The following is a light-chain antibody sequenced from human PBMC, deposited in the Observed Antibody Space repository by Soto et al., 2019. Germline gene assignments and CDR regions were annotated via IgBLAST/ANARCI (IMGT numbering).Light chain of an antibody. Sequence: EIVLTQSPGTLSLSPGERATLSCRASQILSTSFLAWYQQKPGQAPRVLIYATSSRATAVPDRFSGSGSGTDFTLTISRLEPEDFAVYYCQHYDYSPYTFGQGTKLEIK. J-gene: IGKJ2*01. CDR3: QHYDYSPYT. CDR2: ATS. CDR1: QILSTSF. V-gene: IGKV3-20*01.